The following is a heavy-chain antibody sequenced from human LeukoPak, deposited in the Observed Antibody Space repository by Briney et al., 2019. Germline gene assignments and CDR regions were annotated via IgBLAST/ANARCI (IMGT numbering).Heavy chain of an antibody. J-gene: IGHJ3*02. CDR3: ARDRSSGRAGVTFDI. CDR1: GFTFSSYG. V-gene: IGHV3-30*02. Sequence: PGGSLRLSCAASGFTFSSYGMHWVRQAPGKGLEWVAFIRYDGSNKYYADSVKGRFTISRDNAKNSLYLQMNSLRAEDTAVYYCARDRSSGRAGVTFDIWGQGTMVTVSS. CDR2: IRYDGSNK. D-gene: IGHD3-10*01.